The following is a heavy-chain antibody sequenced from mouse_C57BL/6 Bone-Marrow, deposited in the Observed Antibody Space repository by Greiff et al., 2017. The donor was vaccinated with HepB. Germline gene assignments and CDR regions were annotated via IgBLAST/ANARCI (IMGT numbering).Heavy chain of an antibody. CDR2: ISYDGSN. V-gene: IGHV3-6*01. Sequence: EVKLMESGPGLVKPSQSLSLTCSVTGYSITSGYYWNWLRPFPGNNLEWMGYISYDGSNNYNPSLNNRISITRDTSTNQFFLKLNSVTTEDTATYYCAREYDAGFAYWGQGTLVTVSA. D-gene: IGHD2-14*01. CDR1: GYSITSGYY. CDR3: AREYDAGFAY. J-gene: IGHJ3*01.